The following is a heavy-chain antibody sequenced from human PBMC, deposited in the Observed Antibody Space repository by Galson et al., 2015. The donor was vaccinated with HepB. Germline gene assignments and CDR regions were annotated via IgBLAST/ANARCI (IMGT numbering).Heavy chain of an antibody. Sequence: LSLTCTVSGGSTSSFYWSWIRQPPGKGLEWLGYIYDTGSTNYNPSLKSRVTISIDTSKNQFSLKVRSVAAADTAVYYCARAGETATEFDYWGQGALVTVSS. CDR2: IYDTGST. J-gene: IGHJ4*02. D-gene: IGHD5-18*01. CDR3: ARAGETATEFDY. V-gene: IGHV4-59*08. CDR1: GGSTSSFY.